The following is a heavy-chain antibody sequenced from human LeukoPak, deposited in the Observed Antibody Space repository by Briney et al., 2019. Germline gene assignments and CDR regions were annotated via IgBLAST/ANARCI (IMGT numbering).Heavy chain of an antibody. CDR3: ARDFWATSFPPDYYYYYMDV. D-gene: IGHD1-26*01. CDR1: GFAFSSYS. J-gene: IGHJ6*03. CDR2: ISSSSSTI. V-gene: IGHV3-48*01. Sequence: PGGTLRLSCEASGFAFSSYSMNWVRQAPGKGLEWVSYISSSSSTIYYADSVKGRFTISRDNAKNSLYLQMNSLRAEDTAVYYCARDFWATSFPPDYYYYYMDVWGKGTTVTVSS.